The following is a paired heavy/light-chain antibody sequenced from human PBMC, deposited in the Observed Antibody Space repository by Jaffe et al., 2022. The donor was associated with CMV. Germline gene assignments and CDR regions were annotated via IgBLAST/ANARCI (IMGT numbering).Light chain of an antibody. J-gene: IGKJ1*01. CDR2: GAT. CDR3: LQDNTYPWT. CDR1: QGISND. Sequence: AIQMTQSPSSLSASVGDRVTITCRTSQGISNDLGWYQQKPGKAPKVLIYGATNLQTGVSPRFSGSGSGTDFTLTISSLQPEDSATYYCLQDNTYPWTFGQGTKVEIK. V-gene: IGKV1-6*01.
Heavy chain of an antibody. D-gene: IGHD2-2*01. CDR2: IKTDGSER. V-gene: IGHV3-7*03. CDR3: TRLVVPDATYNWFDP. J-gene: IGHJ5*02. Sequence: EVQLVESGGALVQPGGSLRLSCVASGFTFSNIWMGWVRQTPGKGLEWVAHIKTDGSERYYVDSVEGRFTISRDNAKNSVSLQMNSLRVEDTAVYYCTRLVVPDATYNWFDPWGQGTLVTVSS. CDR1: GFTFSNIW.